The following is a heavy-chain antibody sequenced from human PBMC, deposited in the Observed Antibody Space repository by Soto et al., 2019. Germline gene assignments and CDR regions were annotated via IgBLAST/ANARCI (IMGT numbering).Heavy chain of an antibody. J-gene: IGHJ4*02. CDR3: ASTWSGYYYFDS. D-gene: IGHD3-3*01. Sequence: QVQLVESGGGVVQPGGSLRLSCAASGFTFSSYGMHWVRQAPGKGLELVAVISYDGSNRYYGDSVKGRFTISRDNSKNTLYLQMNSLRAEDTAVYYCASTWSGYYYFDSWGQGTLVTVSS. CDR1: GFTFSSYG. V-gene: IGHV3-30*03. CDR2: ISYDGSNR.